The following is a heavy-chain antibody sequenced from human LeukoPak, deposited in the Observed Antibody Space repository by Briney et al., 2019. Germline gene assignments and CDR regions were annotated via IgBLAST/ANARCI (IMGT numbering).Heavy chain of an antibody. Sequence: GESLKISCKGSEYSFTSYWIGWVRQMPGKGLEWMEIIYPGDSDTRYSPSFQGQVTISADKSISTAYLQWSSLKASDTAMYYCARHAFGGVTPQENWFDPWGQGTLVTVSS. CDR1: EYSFTSYW. V-gene: IGHV5-51*01. J-gene: IGHJ5*02. D-gene: IGHD3-16*01. CDR3: ARHAFGGVTPQENWFDP. CDR2: IYPGDSDT.